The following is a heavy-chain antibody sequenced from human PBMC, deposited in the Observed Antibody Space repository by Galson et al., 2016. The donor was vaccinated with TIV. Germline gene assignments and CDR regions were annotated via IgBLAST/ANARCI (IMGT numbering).Heavy chain of an antibody. D-gene: IGHD2-8*02. J-gene: IGHJ4*02. Sequence: SLRLSCAASGFNFGFYGMHWVRQAPGKGLEWVAIIGHDGNWKGYADSVKGRFTVSRDNSKNMLFLEMSSPRVEDTAAYYCARDFRTGKYCDYWGQGTLVTVSA. CDR1: GFNFGFYG. V-gene: IGHV3-33*01. CDR2: IGHDGNWK. CDR3: ARDFRTGKYCDY.